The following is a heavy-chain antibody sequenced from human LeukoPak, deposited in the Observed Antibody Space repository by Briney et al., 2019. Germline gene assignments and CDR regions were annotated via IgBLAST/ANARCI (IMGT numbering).Heavy chain of an antibody. D-gene: IGHD5-12*01. V-gene: IGHV3-21*01. J-gene: IGHJ5*02. CDR3: ARARGYGDHHSWFDP. CDR1: GFTLRSYT. CDR2: IGISSNKI. Sequence: GGSLRLSCAASGFTLRSYTMNWVRQAPGKGLEWVSSIGISSNKIYYADSVKGRFIISRDSAKNSVYLQMNSLRAEDTAVYYCARARGYGDHHSWFDPWGQGNQVTVSS.